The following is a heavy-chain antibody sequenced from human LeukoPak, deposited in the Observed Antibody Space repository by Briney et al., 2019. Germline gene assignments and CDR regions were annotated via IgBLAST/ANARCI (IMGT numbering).Heavy chain of an antibody. Sequence: SETPSLTCTVSGGSISSYYWSWIRQPPGKGLEWIGYIYYSGSTNYNPSLKSRVTISVDTSKNQFSLKLSSVTAADTAVYYCARGDNYDFWSGSSPLFDYWGQGTLVTVSS. D-gene: IGHD3-3*01. V-gene: IGHV4-59*01. J-gene: IGHJ4*02. CDR1: GGSISSYY. CDR2: IYYSGST. CDR3: ARGDNYDFWSGSSPLFDY.